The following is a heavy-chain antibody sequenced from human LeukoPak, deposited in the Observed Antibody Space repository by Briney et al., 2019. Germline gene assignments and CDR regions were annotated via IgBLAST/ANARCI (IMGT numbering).Heavy chain of an antibody. D-gene: IGHD3-22*01. CDR1: GLTVSSNY. J-gene: IGHJ4*02. V-gene: IGHV3-53*01. CDR3: ARLLYYYDSSIYQRYFDY. Sequence: GGSLRLSCAASGLTVSSNYMTWVRQAQGKGLEWVSIIYSGGTTHYADSVKGRFTTSRDNSKNTLYLQMNSLRAEDTAVYYCARLLYYYDSSIYQRYFDYWGQGTLVTVSS. CDR2: IYSGGTT.